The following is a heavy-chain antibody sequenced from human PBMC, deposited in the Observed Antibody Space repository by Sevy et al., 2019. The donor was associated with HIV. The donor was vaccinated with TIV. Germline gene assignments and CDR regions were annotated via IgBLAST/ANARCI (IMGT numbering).Heavy chain of an antibody. J-gene: IGHJ4*02. D-gene: IGHD1-26*01. CDR2: IYYNGHI. CDR3: AGENAWGRGYS. Sequence: SETLSLTCTVSGGSITSLYWNWIQQPPGKGLEWIANIYYNGHINYNPSLKSRVPLSLDTSKNQFSLRLSSVTAADTAMYYCAGENAWGRGYSWGQGTLVTVSS. V-gene: IGHV4-59*08. CDR1: GGSITSLY.